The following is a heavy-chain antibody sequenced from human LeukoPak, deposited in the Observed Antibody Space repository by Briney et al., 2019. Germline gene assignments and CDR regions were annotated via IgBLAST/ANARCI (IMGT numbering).Heavy chain of an antibody. CDR2: INHSGST. Sequence: SETLSLTCAVYGGSFSGYYWSWIRQPPGKGLEWIGEINHSGSTNYNPSLKRRVTISVDTSKNEFSLKLSSVTAADTAGYYCGSSSAFGGFLFAFVTWAKGQWSPSLQ. V-gene: IGHV4-34*01. J-gene: IGHJ3*02. CDR1: GGSFSGYY. D-gene: IGHD3-10*01. CDR3: GSSSAFGGFLFAFVT.